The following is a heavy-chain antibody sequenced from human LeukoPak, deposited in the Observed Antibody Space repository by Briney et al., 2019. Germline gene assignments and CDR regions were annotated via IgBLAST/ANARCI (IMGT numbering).Heavy chain of an antibody. J-gene: IGHJ5*02. CDR2: IYYSGST. CDR3: AREPTRSNYDIFFERGAWFDP. V-gene: IGHV4-59*01. Sequence: SETLSLTCTVSGGSISSYYWSWIRQPPGKGLEWIGYIYYSGSTNYNPSLKSRVTISVDTSENQFSLKLSSVTAADTAVYYCAREPTRSNYDIFFERGAWFDPWGQGTLVTVSS. D-gene: IGHD3-9*01. CDR1: GGSISSYY.